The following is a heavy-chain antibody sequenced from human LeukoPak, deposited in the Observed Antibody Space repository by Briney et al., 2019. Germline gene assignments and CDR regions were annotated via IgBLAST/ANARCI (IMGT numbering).Heavy chain of an antibody. Sequence: SETLSLTCTVSGGSISSSSYYWGWIRQPPGKGLEWIGSIYYSGSTYYNPSLKSRVTISVDTSKNQFSLKLSSVTAADTAVYYCARGSGQLLHNWFDPWGQGTLVTVSS. CDR1: GGSISSSSYY. CDR3: ARGSGQLLHNWFDP. J-gene: IGHJ5*02. CDR2: IYYSGST. D-gene: IGHD2-15*01. V-gene: IGHV4-39*07.